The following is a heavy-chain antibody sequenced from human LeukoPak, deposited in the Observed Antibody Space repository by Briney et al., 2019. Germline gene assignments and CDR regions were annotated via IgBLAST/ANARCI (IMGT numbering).Heavy chain of an antibody. CDR2: INHSGST. CDR3: VRLPRGAWYSSGWYPGRYNGMDV. CDR1: GGSFSGYY. J-gene: IGHJ6*02. V-gene: IGHV4-34*01. D-gene: IGHD6-19*01. Sequence: SETLSLTCAVYGGSFSGYYWSWIRQPPGKGLEWIGEINHSGSTNYNPSLKSRLTISVDTAKNQFSLRLSSVTAADTAVFYCVRLPRGAWYSSGWYPGRYNGMDVWGQGTTVIVSS.